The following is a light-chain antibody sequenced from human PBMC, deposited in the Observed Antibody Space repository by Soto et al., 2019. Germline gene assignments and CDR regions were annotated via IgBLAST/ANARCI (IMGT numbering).Light chain of an antibody. CDR1: QALSNY. CDR3: QQLSRYPLT. CDR2: SAS. J-gene: IGKJ4*01. Sequence: DIHLTQSPSVLSSSVVATVTITCRASQALSNYLAWYQQKPGKAPDLLIYSASTLQSGVPSRFSGSGSETEFSLTIRALQPEDFATYYCQQLSRYPLTFGGGTKVDIK. V-gene: IGKV1-9*01.